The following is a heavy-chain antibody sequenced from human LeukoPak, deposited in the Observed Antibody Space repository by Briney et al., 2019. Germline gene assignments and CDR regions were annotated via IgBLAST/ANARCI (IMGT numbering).Heavy chain of an antibody. CDR2: ISVSGGST. J-gene: IGHJ4*02. D-gene: IGHD6-19*01. Sequence: GGSLRLSCAASGFTFSSYAMSWVRQAPGKGLEWVSGISVSGGSTYYADSVKGRFTISRDNSKNTLYLRMIILRAEDTAVYYWAIVGSGWYFDYWGQGTLVTVSS. V-gene: IGHV3-23*01. CDR1: GFTFSSYA. CDR3: AIVGSGWYFDY.